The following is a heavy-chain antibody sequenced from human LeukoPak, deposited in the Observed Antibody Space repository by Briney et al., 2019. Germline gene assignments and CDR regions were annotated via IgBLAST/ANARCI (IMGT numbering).Heavy chain of an antibody. CDR1: GFTVSDNY. CDR3: ARAGVAASYFDY. CDR2: IYSGGGT. J-gene: IGHJ4*02. D-gene: IGHD6-13*01. V-gene: IGHV3-53*04. Sequence: GGSLRLSCAASGFTVSDNYMGWVRQAPGKGLEWVSFIYSGGGTSYADSVKGRFTISRHNSKNTLYLQMNSLRAEDTAVYYCARAGVAASYFDYWGQGTLVTVSS.